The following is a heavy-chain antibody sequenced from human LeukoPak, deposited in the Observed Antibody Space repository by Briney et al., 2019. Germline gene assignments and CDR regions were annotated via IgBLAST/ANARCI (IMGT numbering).Heavy chain of an antibody. J-gene: IGHJ4*02. D-gene: IGHD6-13*01. CDR3: AREDPQQLGRDY. CDR2: ISAYNGNT. Sequence: ASVKVSCKASGYTFTSYGISWVRQAPGQGLEWMGWISAYNGNTNYAQKLQGRVTITADKSTSTAYMELSRLRSDDTAVYYCAREDPQQLGRDYWGQGTLVTVSS. V-gene: IGHV1-18*01. CDR1: GYTFTSYG.